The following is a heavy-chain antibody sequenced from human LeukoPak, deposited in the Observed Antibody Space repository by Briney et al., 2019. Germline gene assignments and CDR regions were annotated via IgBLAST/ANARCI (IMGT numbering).Heavy chain of an antibody. CDR1: GGSISSDY. Sequence: SETLSLTCTVSGGSISSDYWSWIRQPPGKGLEWIGYIYYSGSTNYNPSLKSRVTISVDTSKNQFSLKLSSVTAADTAVYYCARIRCSGGSCTYGMDVWGQGTTVTVSS. V-gene: IGHV4-59*01. CDR3: ARIRCSGGSCTYGMDV. J-gene: IGHJ6*02. CDR2: IYYSGST. D-gene: IGHD2-15*01.